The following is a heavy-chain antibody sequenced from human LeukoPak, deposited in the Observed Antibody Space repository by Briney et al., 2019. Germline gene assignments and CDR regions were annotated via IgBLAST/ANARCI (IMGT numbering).Heavy chain of an antibody. D-gene: IGHD5-18*01. CDR3: ARVLTAMDPRGYFDY. Sequence: GASVKVSCKASGYTFTGHYMHWVRQAPGQGLEWMGWTNPNSGATTYAQKFQGRVTMTGDTSTSTVYMELSSLRSEDTAIYYCARVLTAMDPRGYFDYWGQGTLVTVSS. V-gene: IGHV1-2*02. CDR1: GYTFTGHY. J-gene: IGHJ4*02. CDR2: TNPNSGAT.